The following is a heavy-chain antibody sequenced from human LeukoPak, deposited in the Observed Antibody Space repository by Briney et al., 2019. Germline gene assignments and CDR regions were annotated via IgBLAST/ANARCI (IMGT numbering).Heavy chain of an antibody. J-gene: IGHJ4*02. CDR1: GFSFSTYG. CDR3: AKDSAKKYDDY. V-gene: IGHV3-30*02. CDR2: IRFDGGKK. D-gene: IGHD2/OR15-2a*01. Sequence: GGSLRLSCAASGFSFSTYGFHWVRQAPGKGLEWVTFIRFDGGKKNYADSVKGRFTISRENSKNTLYLQMNSLRAEDTAVYYCAKDSAKKYDDYWGQGTLVTVSS.